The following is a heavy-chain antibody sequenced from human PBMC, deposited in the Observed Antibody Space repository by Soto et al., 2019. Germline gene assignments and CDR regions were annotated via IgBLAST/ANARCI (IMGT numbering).Heavy chain of an antibody. J-gene: IGHJ4*03. Sequence: SETLSLTCDVSGGSFSSSYYWGWLRQPPGKGRDWLGNIYYSGHTYYNPSLKSRFAMSVDTSKNHCSFTLTSVTAPDTAVYYCAIYSLSGRFFGSRCQRTLVTVSS. CDR2: IYYSGHT. D-gene: IGHD2-21*01. V-gene: IGHV4-39*02. CDR1: GGSFSSSYY. CDR3: AIYSLSGRFFGS.